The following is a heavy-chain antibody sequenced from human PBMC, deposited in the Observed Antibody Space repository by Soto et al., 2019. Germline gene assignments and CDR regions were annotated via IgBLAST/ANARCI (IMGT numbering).Heavy chain of an antibody. D-gene: IGHD4-17*01. J-gene: IGHJ4*02. CDR2: IYYSGST. CDR3: ARVHDYGGNFYFDY. CDR1: GGSISSGGYY. Sequence: PSETLSLTCTVSGGSISSGGYYWSWIRQHPGKGLEWIEYIYYSGSTYYNPSLKSRVTISVDTSKNQFSLRLSSVTAADTAVYYCARVHDYGGNFYFDYWGQGTLVTVSS. V-gene: IGHV4-31*03.